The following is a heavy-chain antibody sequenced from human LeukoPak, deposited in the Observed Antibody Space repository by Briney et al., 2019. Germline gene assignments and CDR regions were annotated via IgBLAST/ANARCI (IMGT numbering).Heavy chain of an antibody. V-gene: IGHV4-59*01. J-gene: IGHJ4*02. D-gene: IGHD3-3*01. CDR3: ARYGFYHFDS. CDR1: GGSIRGYY. CDR2: IHYTGST. Sequence: PSETLSLTCTASGGSIRGYYWSWVRQPPGRGLEFIGHIHYTGSTYYNPPLKSRVAISLDTPKNQFSLKLSSVTAADTAVYYCARYGFYHFDSWGQGARVTVSS.